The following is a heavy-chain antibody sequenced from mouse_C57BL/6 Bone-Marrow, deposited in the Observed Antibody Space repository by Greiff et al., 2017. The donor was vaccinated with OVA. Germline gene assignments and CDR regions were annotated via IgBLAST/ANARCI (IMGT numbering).Heavy chain of an antibody. Sequence: VQLQQSGPELVKPGASVKMSCKASGYTFTDYNMHWVKQSHGKSLEWIGYINPNNGGTSYKQKFKGKATLTVNKSYSTAYMALRRLTSEDSAVYDCTSTTEEDFDYWGQGTTLTVSA. CDR3: TSTTEEDFDY. CDR1: GYTFTDYN. V-gene: IGHV1-22*01. CDR2: INPNNGGT. D-gene: IGHD1-1*01. J-gene: IGHJ2*01.